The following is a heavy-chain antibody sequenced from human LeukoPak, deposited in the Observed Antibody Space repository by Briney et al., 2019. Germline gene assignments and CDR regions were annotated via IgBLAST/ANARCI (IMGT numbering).Heavy chain of an antibody. Sequence: GGSLRLSCAASGFTFSSYGMHWVRQAPGKGLEWVAVISSDGNNKYYADSVKGRFTISRDNSKNTLYLQMNSLRVEDTAVYYCAKDLDGDYPYGGYWGQGTLVTVSS. J-gene: IGHJ4*02. V-gene: IGHV3-30*18. CDR3: AKDLDGDYPYGGY. CDR1: GFTFSSYG. D-gene: IGHD4-17*01. CDR2: ISSDGNNK.